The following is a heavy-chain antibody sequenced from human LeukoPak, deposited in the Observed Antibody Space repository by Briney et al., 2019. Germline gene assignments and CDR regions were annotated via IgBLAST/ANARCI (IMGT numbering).Heavy chain of an antibody. CDR1: GGSISSYY. D-gene: IGHD3-22*01. Sequence: SETLSLTCTVSGGSISSYYWSWIRQPPGKGLEWIGYIYYSGSTNYNPSLKSRVTISVDTSKNQFSLKLSSVTAADTAVYYCARGVSYYDSSGYYDEYFQHWGQGTLVTVSS. CDR3: ARGVSYYDSSGYYDEYFQH. V-gene: IGHV4-59*08. J-gene: IGHJ1*01. CDR2: IYYSGST.